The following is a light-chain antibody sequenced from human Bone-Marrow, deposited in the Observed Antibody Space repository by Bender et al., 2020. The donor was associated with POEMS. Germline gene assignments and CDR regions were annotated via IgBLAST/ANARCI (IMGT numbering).Light chain of an antibody. CDR3: SSYGGSNNIL. CDR2: NVN. Sequence: QSALTQPASVSGSPGQSITISCSGTSSDVGVSWYQHHPGKAPKLIIYNVNQRPSGVPDRFSGSKAGNTASLFVSGLQADDEADYYCSSYGGSNNILFGGGTKVTVL. V-gene: IGLV2-8*01. CDR1: SSDVG. J-gene: IGLJ2*01.